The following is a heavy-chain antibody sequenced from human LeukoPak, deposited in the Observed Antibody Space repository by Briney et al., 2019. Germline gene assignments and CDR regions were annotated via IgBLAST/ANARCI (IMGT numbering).Heavy chain of an antibody. D-gene: IGHD4-17*01. Sequence: ASVTVSCKASGYTFTGYYMHWVRQAPGQGLEWMGWINPNSGGTNYAQKFQGRVTMTRDTSISTAYMELSRLRSDDTAVYYCAIGTVTTYYYYMDVWGKGTTVTVSS. J-gene: IGHJ6*03. CDR2: INPNSGGT. CDR1: GYTFTGYY. CDR3: AIGTVTTYYYYMDV. V-gene: IGHV1-2*02.